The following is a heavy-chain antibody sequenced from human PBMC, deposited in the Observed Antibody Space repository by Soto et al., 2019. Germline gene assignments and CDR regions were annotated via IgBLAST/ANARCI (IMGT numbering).Heavy chain of an antibody. D-gene: IGHD1-20*01. Sequence: XVSLRLSCAASGFSFSSYGMHWVRQAPGKGLEWVAIISYDGSNKYYTDSVKGRFTISRDNSKNTLYLQMNILRAEDTAVYFCERNGDEITGMIDYWGQGTLVTVSS. V-gene: IGHV3-30*19. CDR2: ISYDGSNK. CDR1: GFSFSSYG. J-gene: IGHJ4*02. CDR3: ERNGDEITGMIDY.